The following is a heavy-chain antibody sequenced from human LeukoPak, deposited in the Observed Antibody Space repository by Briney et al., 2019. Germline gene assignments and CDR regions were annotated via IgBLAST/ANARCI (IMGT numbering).Heavy chain of an antibody. D-gene: IGHD1-7*01. CDR2: ISYDGSNK. CDR3: AKDIPEKLDT. J-gene: IGHJ5*02. V-gene: IGHV3-30*18. CDR1: GFTFSSYG. Sequence: GGSLRLSCAASGFTFSSYGMHWVRQARGKGLEWVAVISYDGSNKYYADSVKGRFTISRDNSKNTLYLQMNSLRAEDTAVYYCAKDIPEKLDTWGQGTLVTVSS.